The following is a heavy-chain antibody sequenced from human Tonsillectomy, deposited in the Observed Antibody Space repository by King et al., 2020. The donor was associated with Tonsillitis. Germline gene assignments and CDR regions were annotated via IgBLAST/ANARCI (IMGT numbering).Heavy chain of an antibody. V-gene: IGHV4-39*02. CDR2: IYFSGST. CDR1: GGSITSGTNY. Sequence: QLQESGPGLVKSSETLSLTCTVSGGSITSGTNYWGWIRQPPGKGLEWIGSIYFSGSTYYKPSLKSRVTISVDTSKKQFSLRLSSVTAADTAVYYWARESSGGSANHIDYWGQGTLVTVSS. D-gene: IGHD1-26*01. CDR3: ARESSGGSANHIDY. J-gene: IGHJ4*02.